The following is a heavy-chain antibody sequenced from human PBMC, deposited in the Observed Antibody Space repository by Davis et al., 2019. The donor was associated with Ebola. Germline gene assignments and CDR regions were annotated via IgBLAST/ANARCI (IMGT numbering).Heavy chain of an antibody. CDR3: AREAGDTAMVTLDY. J-gene: IGHJ4*02. V-gene: IGHV1-2*02. CDR1: GYTFSNHF. CDR2: INPVSGGT. Sequence: ASVKVSCKTSGYTFSNHFLHWVRQVPGQGLQWMGWINPVSGGTNYAHNFEDRVTVTRDTSINTVSMYVTGLRSDDTGLYYCAREAGDTAMVTLDYWGQGTLVTVSS. D-gene: IGHD2-2*01.